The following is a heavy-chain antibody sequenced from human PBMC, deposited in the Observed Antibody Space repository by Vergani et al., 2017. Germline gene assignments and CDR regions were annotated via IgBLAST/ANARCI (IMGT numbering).Heavy chain of an antibody. Sequence: QVQLVQSGAEVKKPGSSVKVSCKASGGTFSSYAISWVRQAPGQGLEWMGGIIPIFGTANYAQKFQGRVTITADKSTSTAYMELSSLRSEDTAVYYCASLYRPVSSVVYYMDVWGKGTTVTVSS. CDR2: IIPIFGTA. CDR3: ASLYRPVSSVVYYMDV. CDR1: GGTFSSYA. D-gene: IGHD4-11*01. J-gene: IGHJ6*03. V-gene: IGHV1-69*06.